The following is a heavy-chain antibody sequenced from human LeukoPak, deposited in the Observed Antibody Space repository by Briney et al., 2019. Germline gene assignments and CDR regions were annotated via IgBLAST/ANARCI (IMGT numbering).Heavy chain of an antibody. D-gene: IGHD3-3*01. Sequence: PSETLSLTCTVSGGSISSYYWSWIRQPPGKGLEWIGYIYTSGTTNYNPSLKSRVTISVDTSKNQFSLKLSSVTAADTAVYYCARQANTIYFDYWGQGTLVTVSS. CDR2: IYTSGTT. J-gene: IGHJ4*02. CDR1: GGSISSYY. CDR3: ARQANTIYFDY. V-gene: IGHV4-4*09.